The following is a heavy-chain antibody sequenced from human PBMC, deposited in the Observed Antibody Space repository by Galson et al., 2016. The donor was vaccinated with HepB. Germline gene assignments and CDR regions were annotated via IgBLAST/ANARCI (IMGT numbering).Heavy chain of an antibody. Sequence: SVKVSCKEYGYIFSNYHLHWVRQAPGQGLEWMGEINPSDITTNYAQKFQGRVTMTSDTATRTVYMELSRLRSDDTAFYYCARDRTVTTLRHYWGHGTLVTVSS. CDR2: INPSDITT. CDR1: GYIFSNYH. J-gene: IGHJ4*03. CDR3: ARDRTVTTLRHY. D-gene: IGHD4-17*01. V-gene: IGHV1-46*03.